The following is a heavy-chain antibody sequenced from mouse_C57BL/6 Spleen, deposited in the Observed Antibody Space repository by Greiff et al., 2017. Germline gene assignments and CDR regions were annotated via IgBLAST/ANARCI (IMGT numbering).Heavy chain of an antibody. V-gene: IGHV1-52*01. Sequence: QVHVKQPGAELVRPGSSVKLSCKASGYTFTSYWMHWVKQRPIQGLEWIGNIDPSDSETHYNQKFKDKATLTVDKSSSTAYMQLSSLTSEDSAVYYCARGFHYYGSSYYFDYWGQGTTLTVSS. CDR1: GYTFTSYW. J-gene: IGHJ2*01. D-gene: IGHD1-1*01. CDR2: IDPSDSET. CDR3: ARGFHYYGSSYYFDY.